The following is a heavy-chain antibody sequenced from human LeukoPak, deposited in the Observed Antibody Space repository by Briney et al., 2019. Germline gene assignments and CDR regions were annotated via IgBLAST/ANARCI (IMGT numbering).Heavy chain of an antibody. Sequence: SQTLSLTCAISGDSVSSNSAAWNWIRQSPSRGLEWLGRTYYRSKWYNEYAVSVKSRIIINPDTSKNQFSLKLSSVTAADTAVYYCARGLRVLMVYAYSKNWFDPWGQGTLVTVSS. J-gene: IGHJ5*02. V-gene: IGHV6-1*01. CDR3: ARGLRVLMVYAYSKNWFDP. D-gene: IGHD2-8*01. CDR2: TYYRSKWYN. CDR1: GDSVSSNSAA.